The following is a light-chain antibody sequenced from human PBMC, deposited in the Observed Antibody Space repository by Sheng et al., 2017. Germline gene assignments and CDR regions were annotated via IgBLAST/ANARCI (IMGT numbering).Light chain of an antibody. CDR2: HDT. V-gene: IGLV3-1*01. J-gene: IGLJ1*01. CDR3: QSWDSSSYF. CDR1: KLGGRY. Sequence: TQPPSVSVSPGQTVTIACSGEKLGGRYASWYQQKTGQSPLLVIYHDTKRPSGIPERFSGSTSANTATLTISGAQAVDEAHYYCQSWDSSSYFFGSGTRVTVL.